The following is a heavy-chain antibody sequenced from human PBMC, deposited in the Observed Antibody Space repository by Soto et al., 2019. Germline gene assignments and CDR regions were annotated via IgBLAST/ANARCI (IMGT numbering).Heavy chain of an antibody. V-gene: IGHV3-30*18. D-gene: IGHD3-22*01. CDR3: AKLGHPVSGYFDF. J-gene: IGHJ5*01. CDR2: VSFDGSHK. CDR1: GFTFSSYA. Sequence: GGSLILSCAASGFTFSSYAIHWVRQAPGKGLEWVADVSFDGSHKTYAVPVRGRFTISRDNSKKTVYLQMNSLRAEDTALYYCAKLGHPVSGYFDFWCPGTQVTVSS.